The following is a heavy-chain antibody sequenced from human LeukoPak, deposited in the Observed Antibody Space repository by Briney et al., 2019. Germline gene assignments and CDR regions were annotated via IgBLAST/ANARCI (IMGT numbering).Heavy chain of an antibody. V-gene: IGHV3-66*01. D-gene: IGHD6-13*01. CDR2: IYSGGST. J-gene: IGHJ6*02. CDR1: GFTFSSYS. Sequence: GGSLRLSCAASGFTFSSYSMNWVSQAPGKGLEWVSVIYSGGSTYYADSVKGRFTISRDNAKNTLYLQMNSLRAEDTAVYFCAREGFSSSYYYYYGMDVWGQGTTVTVSS. CDR3: AREGFSSSYYYYYGMDV.